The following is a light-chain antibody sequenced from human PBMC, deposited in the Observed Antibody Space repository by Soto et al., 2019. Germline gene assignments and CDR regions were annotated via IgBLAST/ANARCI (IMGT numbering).Light chain of an antibody. Sequence: NFMLTQPHSVSESPGKTVTISCTRSSGSIASNYVQWYQQRPGSAPTTVIYEDNQRPSGVPDRFSGSIDSSSNSASLTISGLKTEDEADHYCQSYDSSNVVFGGGTKLTVL. CDR1: SGSIASNY. CDR2: EDN. J-gene: IGLJ2*01. CDR3: QSYDSSNVV. V-gene: IGLV6-57*04.